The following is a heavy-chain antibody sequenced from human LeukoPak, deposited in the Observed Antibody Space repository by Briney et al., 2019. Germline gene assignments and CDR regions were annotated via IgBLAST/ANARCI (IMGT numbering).Heavy chain of an antibody. CDR3: ATNQGRAPPPDS. Sequence: GGSLRLSCGACGFTLSKYWMLWVRQAPGKGLESVSRINTDGTVTTYADSVKGRFTVSRDNADNTMFLQMNSVRDEDTAGYYCATNQGRAPPPDSWGQGTPVTVSS. CDR2: INTDGTVT. J-gene: IGHJ4*02. CDR1: GFTLSKYW. V-gene: IGHV3-74*01. D-gene: IGHD1-14*01.